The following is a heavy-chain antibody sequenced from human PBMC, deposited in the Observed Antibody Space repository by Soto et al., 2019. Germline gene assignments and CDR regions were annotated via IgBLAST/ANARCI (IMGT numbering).Heavy chain of an antibody. CDR3: ARATVVTTID. CDR1: GGSISSGGYS. CDR2: IYSSVST. J-gene: IGHJ4*02. D-gene: IGHD4-17*01. Sequence: QVQLQESGPGLVKPSQTLSLTCTVSGGSISSGGYSWSWIRQHPGKGLEWIGYIYSSVSTYYNPSHKSRVTISVDTSKNQFSLKLSSVTAADTAVYYCARATVVTTIDWGQGTLVTVSS. V-gene: IGHV4-31*03.